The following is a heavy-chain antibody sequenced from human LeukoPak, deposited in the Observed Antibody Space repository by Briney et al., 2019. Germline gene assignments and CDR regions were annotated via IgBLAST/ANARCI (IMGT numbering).Heavy chain of an antibody. D-gene: IGHD3-22*01. Sequence: ASVKVSCKASGYTFTGYYMHWVRQAPGQGLEWMGRINPNSGGTNYAQKFQGRVTMTRDTSISTAYMELSRLRSDDTAVYYCARGKPIAYYYDSSSQRGDYWGQGTLVTVSS. CDR3: ARGKPIAYYYDSSSQRGDY. CDR1: GYTFTGYY. V-gene: IGHV1-2*06. J-gene: IGHJ4*02. CDR2: INPNSGGT.